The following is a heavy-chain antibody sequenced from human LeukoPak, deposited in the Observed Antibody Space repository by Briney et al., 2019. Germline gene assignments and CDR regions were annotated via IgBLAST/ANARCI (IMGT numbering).Heavy chain of an antibody. CDR2: ISGSGGNT. Sequence: GGSLRLSCAASGFTFRNYGMTWVRQAPGKGLEWVSSISGSGGNTYYADSVKGRFTISRDNSKNTLYLQMNSLRAEDTAVYYCAKGDIAARPAVGYWGQGTLVTVSS. J-gene: IGHJ4*02. CDR3: AKGDIAARPAVGY. D-gene: IGHD6-6*01. CDR1: GFTFRNYG. V-gene: IGHV3-23*01.